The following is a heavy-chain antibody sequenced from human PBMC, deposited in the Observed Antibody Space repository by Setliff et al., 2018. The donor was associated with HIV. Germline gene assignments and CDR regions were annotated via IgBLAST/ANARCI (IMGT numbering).Heavy chain of an antibody. CDR2: FDPEDGET. Sequence: ASVKVSCKVSGFTLREVSMHWVRQAPGKGLEWMGYFDPEDGETVYAQKFQGRVTMTEDTSTNTAYMELSGLRSGDTAVYHCAIDMVGGWLRPMPDFWGQGALVTVSS. J-gene: IGHJ4*02. D-gene: IGHD2-2*01. V-gene: IGHV1-24*01. CDR1: GFTLREVS. CDR3: AIDMVGGWLRPMPDF.